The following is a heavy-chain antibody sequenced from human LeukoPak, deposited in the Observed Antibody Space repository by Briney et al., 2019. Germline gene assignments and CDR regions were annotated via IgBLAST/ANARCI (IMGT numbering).Heavy chain of an antibody. CDR1: GYTFINYG. CDR2: INPSGGST. D-gene: IGHD4-17*01. V-gene: IGHV1-46*01. CDR3: ARKNTVTENFDY. J-gene: IGHJ4*02. Sequence: ASVKVSCKASGYTFINYGISWVRQAPGQGLEWMGMINPSGGSTTYAQKFQDRVTMTRDMSASTVYMELSSLRSEDTAVYYCARKNTVTENFDYWGQGTLVTVSS.